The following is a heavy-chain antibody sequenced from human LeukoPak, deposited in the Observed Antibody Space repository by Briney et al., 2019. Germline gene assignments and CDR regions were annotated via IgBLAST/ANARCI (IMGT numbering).Heavy chain of an antibody. J-gene: IGHJ3*02. CDR1: GFTFSSYA. CDR3: AKDTPYYDSSGYDAFDI. V-gene: IGHV3-23*01. D-gene: IGHD3-22*01. Sequence: PGGSLRLSCAASGFTFSSYAMSWVRQAPGKGLEWVSAISGSGGSTYYAGSVKGRFTISRDNSKNTLYLQMNSLRAEDTAVYYCAKDTPYYDSSGYDAFDIWGQGTMVTVSS. CDR2: ISGSGGST.